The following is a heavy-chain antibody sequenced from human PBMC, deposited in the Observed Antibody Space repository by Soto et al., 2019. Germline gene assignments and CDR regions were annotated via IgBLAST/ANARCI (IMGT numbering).Heavy chain of an antibody. D-gene: IGHD5-12*01. V-gene: IGHV3-21*01. CDR1: GFTFSSYS. J-gene: IGHJ4*02. CDR2: ISSSSSYI. Sequence: GGSLRLSCAASGFTFSSYSMNWVRQAPGKGLEWVSSISSSSSYIYYADSVKGRFTISRDNAKNSLYLQMNSLRAEDTAVYYCARSPYSGYDFDYWGQGTLVTVFS. CDR3: ARSPYSGYDFDY.